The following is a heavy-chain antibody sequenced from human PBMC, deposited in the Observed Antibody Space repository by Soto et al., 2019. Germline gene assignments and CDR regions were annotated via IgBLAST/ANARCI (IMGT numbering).Heavy chain of an antibody. V-gene: IGHV1-18*01. CDR3: ARDIGIELSDYYYGMDV. CDR2: ISAYNGNT. D-gene: IGHD1-26*01. CDR1: GYTFTSYG. J-gene: IGHJ6*02. Sequence: ASVKVSCKASGYTFTSYGISWVRQAPGQGLEWMGWISAYNGNTNYAQKLQGRVTMTTDTSTSTAYMELRSLRSDDTAVYYCARDIGIELSDYYYGMDVWGQGTTVTVLL.